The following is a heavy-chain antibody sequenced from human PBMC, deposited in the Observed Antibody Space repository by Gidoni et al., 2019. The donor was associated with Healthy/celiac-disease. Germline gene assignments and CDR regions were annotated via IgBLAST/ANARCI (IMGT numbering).Heavy chain of an antibody. CDR2: IIPIFSTA. Sequence: QVQLVQSGAEVKTPGPSVKVPCKASGGPLRSYALSWVRQAPGQGLEWMGGIIPIFSTANYAQKFQGRVTITADESTGTAYMELSSLRSEDTAVYYCASQGYCSSTSCNAVDYWGQGTLVTVSS. J-gene: IGHJ4*02. V-gene: IGHV1-69*01. D-gene: IGHD2-2*01. CDR3: ASQGYCSSTSCNAVDY. CDR1: GGPLRSYA.